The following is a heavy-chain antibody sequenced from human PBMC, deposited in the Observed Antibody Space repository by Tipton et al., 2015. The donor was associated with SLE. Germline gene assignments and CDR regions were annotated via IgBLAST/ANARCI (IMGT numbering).Heavy chain of an antibody. CDR1: GVSLSTSRYY. CDR2: LYAGGGT. J-gene: IGHJ2*01. Sequence: TLSLTCSVSGVSLSTSRYYWGWIRQSPGQGLEWVGSLYAGGGTYFHPSPRSRVTMSIDASQNRVSLRLKSVSAADPAVYYCARGSDGEYVRYFDVWGPGTLVTVSS. CDR3: ARGSDGEYVRYFDV. V-gene: IGHV4-39*07. D-gene: IGHD4-17*01.